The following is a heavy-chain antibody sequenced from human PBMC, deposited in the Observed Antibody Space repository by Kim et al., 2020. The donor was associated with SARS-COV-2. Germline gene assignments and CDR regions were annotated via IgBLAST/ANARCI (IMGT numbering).Heavy chain of an antibody. J-gene: IGHJ3*02. V-gene: IGHV5-10-1*01. D-gene: IGHD1-1*01. Sequence: YSPSFQGHVTISADKSISTAYLQWSSLKASDTAMYYCARLYWNDPGAFDIWGQGTMVTVSS. CDR3: ARLYWNDPGAFDI.